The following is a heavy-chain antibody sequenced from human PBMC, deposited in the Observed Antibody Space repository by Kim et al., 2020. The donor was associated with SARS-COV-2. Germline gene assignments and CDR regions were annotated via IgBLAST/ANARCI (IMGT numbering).Heavy chain of an antibody. J-gene: IGHJ4*01. D-gene: IGHD3-3*01. CDR3: ARGVGYDFWSGYSVGFD. CDR2: ISYDGSNK. V-gene: IGHV3-30*04. CDR1: GFTFSSYA. Sequence: GGSLRLSCAASGFTFSSYAMHWVRQAPGKGLEWVAVISYDGSNKYYADSVKGRFTISRDNSKNTLYLQMNSLRAEDTAVYYCARGVGYDFWSGYSVGFD.